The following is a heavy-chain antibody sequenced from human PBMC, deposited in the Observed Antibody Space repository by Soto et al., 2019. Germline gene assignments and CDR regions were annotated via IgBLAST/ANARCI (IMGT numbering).Heavy chain of an antibody. V-gene: IGHV4-30-4*01. Sequence: SETLSLTCTVSGGSISSGDYYWSWIRQPPWKGLEWIGYIYYSGSTYYNPSLKSRVTISVDTSKNQFSLKLTSVTAADTAVYYCAREKQLDTSSWFDPWGQGTLVTVSS. CDR3: AREKQLDTSSWFDP. CDR1: GGSISSGDYY. CDR2: IYYSGST. J-gene: IGHJ5*02. D-gene: IGHD6-6*01.